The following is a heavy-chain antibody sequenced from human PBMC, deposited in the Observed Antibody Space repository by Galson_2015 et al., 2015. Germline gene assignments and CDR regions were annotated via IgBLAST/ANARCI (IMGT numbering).Heavy chain of an antibody. Sequence: SETLSLTCAVSGGSISSSNWWSWFRQPPGKGLEWIGEISQFGGAKYAPSLKSRVTLSTEPSKMQVSLTLKSVTAADTAVYYCARVGITIFGGPYGMDVWGQGTTVTVSS. CDR3: ARVGITIFGGPYGMDV. V-gene: IGHV4-4*02. D-gene: IGHD3-3*01. CDR2: ISQFGGA. J-gene: IGHJ6*02. CDR1: GGSISSSNW.